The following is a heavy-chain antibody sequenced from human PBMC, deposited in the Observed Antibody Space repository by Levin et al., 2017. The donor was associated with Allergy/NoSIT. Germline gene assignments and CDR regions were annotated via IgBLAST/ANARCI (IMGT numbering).Heavy chain of an antibody. Sequence: PSETLSLTCAVYGGSFSGYYWSWIRQPPGKGLEWIGEINHSGSTNYNPSLKSRVTISVDTSKNQFSLKLSSVTAADTAVYYCASRLRGLRYFGVWGQGTTVTVSS. CDR1: GGSFSGYY. V-gene: IGHV4-34*01. D-gene: IGHD3-9*01. CDR2: INHSGST. CDR3: ASRLRGLRYFGV. J-gene: IGHJ6*02.